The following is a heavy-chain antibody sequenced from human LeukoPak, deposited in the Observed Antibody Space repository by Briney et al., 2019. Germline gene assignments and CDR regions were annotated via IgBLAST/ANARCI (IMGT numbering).Heavy chain of an antibody. D-gene: IGHD6-19*01. CDR2: IYYSGST. CDR1: GGSISSYY. Sequence: PSETLSLTCTVSGGSISSYYWSWIRQPPGKGLEWIGYIYYSGSTNYNPSLKSRVTISVDTSKNQFSLKLSSVTAADTAMYYCAIGSSGWYNWFDPWGQGTLVTVSS. V-gene: IGHV4-59*08. J-gene: IGHJ5*02. CDR3: AIGSSGWYNWFDP.